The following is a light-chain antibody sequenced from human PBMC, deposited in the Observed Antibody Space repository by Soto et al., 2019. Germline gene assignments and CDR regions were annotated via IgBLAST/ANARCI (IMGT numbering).Light chain of an antibody. Sequence: EIVLTQSPGTLSLSPGERATLSCRASQSVSSSYLAWYQQKPGQAPRLLIYGASSRATGIPDRFSGSGSGKDFTLTISRLEPEDFAVYYCQEYGSSRTFGQGTKVDMK. V-gene: IGKV3-20*01. CDR1: QSVSSSY. CDR3: QEYGSSRT. CDR2: GAS. J-gene: IGKJ1*01.